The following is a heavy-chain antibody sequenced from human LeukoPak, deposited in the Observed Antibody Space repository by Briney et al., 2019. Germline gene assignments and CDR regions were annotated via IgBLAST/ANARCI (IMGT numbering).Heavy chain of an antibody. CDR3: ARGCSSTTCYTNGFDF. CDR2: ISPHSGGT. V-gene: IGHV1-2*02. D-gene: IGHD2-2*02. J-gene: IGHJ4*02. CDR1: GYTFTSYG. Sequence: GASVKVSCKASGYTFTSYGFSWVRQAPGQGLEWMGWISPHSGGTIYAQKFQGRVTMTGNTSITTAYMELSSLRSDDTAVYYCARGCSSTTCYTNGFDFWGQGTLVTVSS.